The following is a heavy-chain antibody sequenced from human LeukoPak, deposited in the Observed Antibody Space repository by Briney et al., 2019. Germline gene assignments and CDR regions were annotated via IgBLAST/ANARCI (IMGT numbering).Heavy chain of an antibody. V-gene: IGHV3-30*04. J-gene: IGHJ4*02. CDR3: AREYSSSQNLDY. CDR1: GFTFSSYA. CDR2: ISYDGSNK. Sequence: GGSLRLSCAASGFTFSSYAMHWVRQAPGKGLEWVAVISYDGSNKYYADSVKGRFTISRDNAENSLYLQMNSLRAEDTAVYYCAREYSSSQNLDYWGQGTLVTVSS. D-gene: IGHD6-13*01.